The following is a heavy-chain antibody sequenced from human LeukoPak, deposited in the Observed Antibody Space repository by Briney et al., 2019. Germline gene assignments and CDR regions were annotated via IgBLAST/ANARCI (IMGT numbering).Heavy chain of an antibody. CDR3: ARGLWFGDENPPYFDY. CDR1: GGPISSSNYY. CDR2: IYTSGTT. J-gene: IGHJ4*02. Sequence: SETLSLTCTVSGGPISSSNYYWSWIRQPAGKGLEWIGRIYTSGTTNYNPSLKSRVTISIDTSKNQFSLKLSSVTAADTAVYYCARGLWFGDENPPYFDYWGQGTLVTVSS. V-gene: IGHV4-61*02. D-gene: IGHD3-10*01.